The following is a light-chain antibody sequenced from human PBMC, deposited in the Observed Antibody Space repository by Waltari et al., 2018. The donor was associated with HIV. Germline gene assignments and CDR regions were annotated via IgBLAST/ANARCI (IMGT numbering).Light chain of an antibody. CDR1: QSVSRNY. Sequence: ELVLTQSPGTVSLSPGERATLSCRASQSVSRNYVAWYQHKPGQAPRLLIYGASNRAAGIPDRFSGSGSGTDFTLTISRLEPEDFAVYYCQQYGGSALFTFGPGTKVESK. V-gene: IGKV3-20*01. J-gene: IGKJ3*01. CDR3: QQYGGSALFT. CDR2: GAS.